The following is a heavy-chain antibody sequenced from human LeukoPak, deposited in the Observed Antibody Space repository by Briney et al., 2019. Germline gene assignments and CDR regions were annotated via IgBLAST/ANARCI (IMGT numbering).Heavy chain of an antibody. CDR2: MFDTLST. CDR3: ATIKRGSTYGYFDF. D-gene: IGHD5-18*01. J-gene: IGHJ4*02. CDR1: GASTASHY. V-gene: IGHV4-59*11. Sequence: PSETLSLTCTVSGASTASHYWTWLRQPPGKELEWIAYMFDTLSTKSNPSLKSRLTLSVDTAKKQLSLRLSSVTAADTAVYYCATIKRGSTYGYFDFWGQGVKVTVSS.